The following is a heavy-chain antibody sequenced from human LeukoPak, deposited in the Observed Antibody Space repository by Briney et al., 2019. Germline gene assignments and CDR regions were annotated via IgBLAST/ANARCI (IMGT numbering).Heavy chain of an antibody. V-gene: IGHV3-30-3*01. J-gene: IGHJ4*02. D-gene: IGHD6-13*01. CDR2: ISFDGSNK. CDR1: GFTFSSDA. CDR3: ARAGYNFDY. Sequence: GGSLRLSCAASGFTFSSDAMHWVRQAPGKGLVWVAAISFDGSNKFHADSVKGRFTISRDNAKNSLYLQMNSLRAEDTAVYYCARAGYNFDYWGQGTLVTVSS.